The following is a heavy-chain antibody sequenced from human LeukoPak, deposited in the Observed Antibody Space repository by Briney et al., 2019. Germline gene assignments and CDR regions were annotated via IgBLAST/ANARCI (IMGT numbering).Heavy chain of an antibody. J-gene: IGHJ4*02. CDR1: GGTFSSYA. D-gene: IGHD6-13*01. CDR2: IIPILGIA. Sequence: SVKVSCKASGGTFSSYAISWVRQAPGQGLEWMGRIIPILGIANYAQKFQGRVTITADKSTSTAYMELSSLRSEDTAVYYCARDLGAAAGTDYWGQGTLVTVSS. V-gene: IGHV1-69*04. CDR3: ARDLGAAAGTDY.